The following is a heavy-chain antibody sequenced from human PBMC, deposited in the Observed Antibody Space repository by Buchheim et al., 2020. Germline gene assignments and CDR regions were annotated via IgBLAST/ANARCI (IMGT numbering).Heavy chain of an antibody. CDR3: AIDMAIFGVVRFLHDPCCFDY. J-gene: IGHJ4*02. CDR2: ISGSGGST. D-gene: IGHD3-3*01. V-gene: IGHV3-23*04. CDR1: GFTFSSYA. Sequence: EVQLVESGGGLVQPGGSLRLSCAASGFTFSSYAMSWVRQAPGKGLEWVSAISGSGGSTYYADSVKGRFTISRDNSKNTLYLQMNSLRAEDTAVYYCAIDMAIFGVVRFLHDPCCFDYWGQGTL.